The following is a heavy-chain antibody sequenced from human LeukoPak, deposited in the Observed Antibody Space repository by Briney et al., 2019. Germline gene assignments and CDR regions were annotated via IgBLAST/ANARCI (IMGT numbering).Heavy chain of an antibody. D-gene: IGHD3-22*01. CDR2: IYPGDSDT. Sequence: GESLKISCKGSGYSFTSSWIGWVRQMPGKGLEWMGIIYPGDSDTRYSPSFQGQVTMSADKSISTAYLQWSSLKASDTAMYYCARSPDSGYYGEDYWGQGTLVTVSS. CDR1: GYSFTSSW. V-gene: IGHV5-51*01. J-gene: IGHJ4*02. CDR3: ARSPDSGYYGEDY.